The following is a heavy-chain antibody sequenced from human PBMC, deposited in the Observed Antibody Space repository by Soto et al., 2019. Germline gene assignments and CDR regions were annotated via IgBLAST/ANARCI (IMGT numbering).Heavy chain of an antibody. J-gene: IGHJ4*02. CDR3: ARDSGHDYGDYATYFDY. CDR1: GFTFSSYW. D-gene: IGHD4-17*01. CDR2: IKQDGSEK. Sequence: GGSLRLSCAASGFTFSSYWMSWVRQAPGKGLEWVANIKQDGSEKYYVDSVKGRFTISRDNAKNSLYLQMNSLRAEDTAVYYCARDSGHDYGDYATYFDYWGQGTLVTVSS. V-gene: IGHV3-7*01.